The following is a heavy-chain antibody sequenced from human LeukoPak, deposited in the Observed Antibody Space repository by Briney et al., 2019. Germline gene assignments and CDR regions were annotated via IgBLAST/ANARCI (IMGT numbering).Heavy chain of an antibody. CDR3: ARQGPFFDY. CDR1: GGSISSSSYY. Sequence: SETLSLTCTVSGGSISSSSYYWGWIRQPPGKGLEWIGSIYYSGSTYYNPSLKSRVTISVDTSKNQFSLKLSSVTGADTAVYYCARQGPFFDYWGQGTLVTVSS. J-gene: IGHJ4*02. CDR2: IYYSGST. V-gene: IGHV4-39*01.